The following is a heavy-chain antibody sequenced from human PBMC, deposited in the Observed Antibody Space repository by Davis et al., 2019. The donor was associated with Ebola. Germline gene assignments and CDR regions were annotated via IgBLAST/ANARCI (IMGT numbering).Heavy chain of an antibody. D-gene: IGHD7-27*01. V-gene: IGHV1-69*13. J-gene: IGHJ4*02. CDR2: VILVFGTI. Sequence: SVKVSCKASGGTFSNSIISWVRQAPGQGLEWMGGVILVFGTITYAERFQGRVTITADESTNTVYMELTSLGSGDTAVYYCARESGAGGSFDHWGQGTPVTVSS. CDR1: GGTFSNSI. CDR3: ARESGAGGSFDH.